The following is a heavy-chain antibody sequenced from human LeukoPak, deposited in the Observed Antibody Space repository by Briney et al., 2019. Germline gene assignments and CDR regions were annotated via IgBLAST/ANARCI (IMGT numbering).Heavy chain of an antibody. CDR1: RFAFSTYA. CDR2: ISSNGADT. CDR3: ANYRKPQGLDY. D-gene: IGHD1-14*01. Sequence: PGGSLRLSCAVSRFAFSTYAMTWVRQAPGQGLEYVSTISSNGADTYYADSVKGRSTISRDNSKNTLYLQTTSLRVEDTAVYYCANYRKPQGLDYWGQGTLVTVSS. V-gene: IGHV3-23*01. J-gene: IGHJ4*02.